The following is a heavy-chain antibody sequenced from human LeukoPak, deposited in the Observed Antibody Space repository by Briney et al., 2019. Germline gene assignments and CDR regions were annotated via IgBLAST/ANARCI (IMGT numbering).Heavy chain of an antibody. CDR3: VRTQPRSRLLDR. Sequence: GRSLRLSCAASELSVSDNYMSWVRQAPGKGLEWVSILYSGGNTYYTDSVKGRFTISRDTSKNTLYLQMNSLRADDTAVYYCVRTQPRSRLLDRWGQGTLVTVSS. D-gene: IGHD1-26*01. CDR1: ELSVSDNY. V-gene: IGHV3-53*01. J-gene: IGHJ5*02. CDR2: LYSGGNT.